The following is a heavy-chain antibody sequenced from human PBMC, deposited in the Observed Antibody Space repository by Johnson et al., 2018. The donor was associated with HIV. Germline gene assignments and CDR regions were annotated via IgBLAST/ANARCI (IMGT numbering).Heavy chain of an antibody. CDR3: ARENPFGGDYAAFDM. CDR1: GFIVRSNY. V-gene: IGHV3-66*01. Sequence: VQLVESGGGLVQPGGSLRLSCAASGFIVRSNYMSWVRQAPGKGLEWLSVLYSDGHTYYADSVKGRFTISRENANNALYLQMNSLRAGDTGVYYCARENPFGGDYAAFDMWGQGTMVTVSS. D-gene: IGHD4-17*01. CDR2: LYSDGHT. J-gene: IGHJ3*02.